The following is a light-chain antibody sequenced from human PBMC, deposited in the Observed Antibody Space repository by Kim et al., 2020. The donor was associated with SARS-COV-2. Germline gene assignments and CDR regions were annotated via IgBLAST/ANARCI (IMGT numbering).Light chain of an antibody. J-gene: IGLJ3*02. CDR1: SSNIGNNY. Sequence: KVTISCSGSSSNIGNNYVSWYQQLPETAPKLLIYDNNKRPSGIPDRFSGSKSGTSATLGITGLQTGDEADYYCGTWDSSLSAGPWVFGGGTKLTVL. CDR2: DNN. CDR3: GTWDSSLSAGPWV. V-gene: IGLV1-51*01.